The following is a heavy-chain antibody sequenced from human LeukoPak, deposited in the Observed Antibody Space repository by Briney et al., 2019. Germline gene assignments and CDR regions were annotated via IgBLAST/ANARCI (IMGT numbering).Heavy chain of an antibody. J-gene: IGHJ4*02. CDR2: INSDGSST. D-gene: IGHD3-16*01. Sequence: GGSLRLSCAASGFTFSSYWMHWVRQAPGKGLVWVSRINSDGSSTSYADSVKGRFTISRDNSKNTLYLQMNSLRAEDTAVYYCAKERGGGGGDLDYWGQGTLVTVSS. CDR1: GFTFSSYW. V-gene: IGHV3-74*01. CDR3: AKERGGGGGDLDY.